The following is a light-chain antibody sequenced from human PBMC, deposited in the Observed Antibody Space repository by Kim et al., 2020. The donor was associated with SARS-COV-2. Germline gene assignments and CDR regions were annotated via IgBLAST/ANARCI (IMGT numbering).Light chain of an antibody. V-gene: IGKV1-39*01. J-gene: IGKJ2*01. CDR3: QQSYTTPDT. CDR1: QTIRNY. CDR2: ATS. Sequence: DIQMTQSPSSLSASVGDRVTISCLASQTIRNYLNWYQQKSGKPPKLLIYATSALQSGVPSRFSGSGSGTEFTLTISSLQPEDFADYYCQQSYTTPDTFGQGTKLEIK.